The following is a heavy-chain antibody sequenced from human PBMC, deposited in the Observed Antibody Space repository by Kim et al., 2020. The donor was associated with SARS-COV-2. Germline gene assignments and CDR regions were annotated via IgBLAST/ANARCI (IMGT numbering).Heavy chain of an antibody. Sequence: PSLKSRVTISVERSKNQFSLKLSSVTAADTAVYYCARGVHYSKLLAYFDYWGQGTLVTVSS. J-gene: IGHJ4*02. CDR3: ARGVHYSKLLAYFDY. V-gene: IGHV4-30-2*01. D-gene: IGHD4-4*01.